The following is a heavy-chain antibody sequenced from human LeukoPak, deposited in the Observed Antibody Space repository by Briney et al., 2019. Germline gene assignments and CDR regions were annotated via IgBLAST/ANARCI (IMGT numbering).Heavy chain of an antibody. J-gene: IGHJ4*02. CDR1: GGSISSSSYY. Sequence: SETLSLTCTVSGGSISSSSYYWGWIRQPPGKGLEWIGRSYYSGSTYYHPSLKSQVTISVDTSKNQFSLKLSSVTAADTAVYYCAREYCGGDCYSPLYFDYWGQGTLVTVSS. CDR2: SYYSGST. V-gene: IGHV4-39*02. CDR3: AREYCGGDCYSPLYFDY. D-gene: IGHD2-21*02.